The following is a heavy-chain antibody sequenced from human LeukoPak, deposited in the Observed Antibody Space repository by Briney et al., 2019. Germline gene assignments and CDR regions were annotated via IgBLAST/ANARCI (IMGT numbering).Heavy chain of an antibody. D-gene: IGHD3-22*01. J-gene: IGHJ4*02. Sequence: SETLSLTCTVSGGSISSYYWSWIRQPPGKGLEWIGYIYYSGSTNYNPSLKSRVTISVDTSKNQFSLKLSSVTAADTAVYYCARDRYDSSGYYRTYYFDYWGQGTLVTVSS. V-gene: IGHV4-59*01. CDR1: GGSISSYY. CDR2: IYYSGST. CDR3: ARDRYDSSGYYRTYYFDY.